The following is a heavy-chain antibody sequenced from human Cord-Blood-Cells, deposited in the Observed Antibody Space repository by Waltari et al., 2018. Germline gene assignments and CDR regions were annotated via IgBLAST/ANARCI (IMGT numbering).Heavy chain of an antibody. CDR2: MNPNSVKT. CDR1: GYTFTSYA. J-gene: IGHJ4*02. CDR3: ARGYCSSTSCYYFDY. D-gene: IGHD2-2*01. Sequence: QVQLVQSGAEVKKPGASVKVSCKASGYTFTSYAINWVRQATGQGLECMGVMNPNSVKTGYAQEFQGRVTITRNTSISTAYMELSSLRSEDTAVYYCARGYCSSTSCYYFDYWGQGTLVTVSS. V-gene: IGHV1-8*03.